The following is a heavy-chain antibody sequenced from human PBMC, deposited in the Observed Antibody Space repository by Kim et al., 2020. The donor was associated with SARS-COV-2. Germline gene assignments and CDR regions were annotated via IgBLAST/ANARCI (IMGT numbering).Heavy chain of an antibody. CDR1: GFTFSSFS. V-gene: IGHV3-48*02. D-gene: IGHD3-22*01. CDR2: ISSSSNTI. CDR3: ARDWENYYDSSGYYSGLPDAFDI. J-gene: IGHJ3*02. Sequence: GGSLRLSCAASGFTFSSFSMNWVRQAPGKGLEWVSYISSSSNTIYYADSVKGRFTTSRDNAKNSLYLQRNSLRDEDTAVYYCARDWENYYDSSGYYSGLPDAFDIWGQGTMVTVSS.